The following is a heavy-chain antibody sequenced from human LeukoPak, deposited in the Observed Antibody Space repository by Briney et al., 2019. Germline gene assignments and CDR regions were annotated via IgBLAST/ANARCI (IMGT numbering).Heavy chain of an antibody. Sequence: SETLSLTCAVSGYSISSGYYWGWIRQPPGKGLEWIGGIYHSGSTYYNPSLKSRVTISVDTSKNQFSLKLSSVTAADTAVYYCARFGVRGVKIDYWGQGTLVTVSS. CDR2: IYHSGST. J-gene: IGHJ4*02. V-gene: IGHV4-38-2*01. D-gene: IGHD3-10*01. CDR3: ARFGVRGVKIDY. CDR1: GYSISSGYY.